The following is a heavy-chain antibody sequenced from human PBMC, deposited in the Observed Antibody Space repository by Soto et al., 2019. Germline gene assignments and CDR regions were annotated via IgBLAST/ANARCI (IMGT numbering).Heavy chain of an antibody. CDR3: AREEGGRYCSSTSCSNYYYYYGMDV. CDR1: GGSISSGDYY. Sequence: SETLSLTCNVSGGSISSGDYYWSWIRQPAGKGLEWIGYIYYSGSTYYNPSLKSRVTISVDTSKNQFSLKLSSVTAADTAVYYCAREEGGRYCSSTSCSNYYYYYGMDVWGQGTTVTVSS. V-gene: IGHV4-30-4*01. J-gene: IGHJ6*02. CDR2: IYYSGST. D-gene: IGHD2-2*01.